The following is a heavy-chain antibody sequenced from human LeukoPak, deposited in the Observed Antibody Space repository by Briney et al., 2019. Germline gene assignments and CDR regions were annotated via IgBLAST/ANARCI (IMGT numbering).Heavy chain of an antibody. D-gene: IGHD6-13*01. J-gene: IGHJ4*02. CDR2: MNPNSGNT. CDR1: GYTFTSYD. CDR3: ARDSSSWEYYFDY. V-gene: IGHV1-8*03. Sequence: ASVKVSCKASGYTFTSYDINWVRQATGQGLEWMGWMNPNSGNTGYAQKFQGRVTITRNTSISTAYVELSSLRSEDTAVYYCARDSSSWEYYFDYWGQGTLVTVSS.